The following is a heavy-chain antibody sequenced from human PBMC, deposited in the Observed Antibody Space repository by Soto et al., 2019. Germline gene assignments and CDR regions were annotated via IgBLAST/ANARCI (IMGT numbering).Heavy chain of an antibody. CDR2: ISAYNGHT. CDR1: GYTFTSYG. D-gene: IGHD3-10*01. CDR3: ASDRGYYGSGTPPVNWFDP. Sequence: QVQLVQSGAEVKKPGASVKVSCKASGYTFTSYGISWVRQAPGQGLEWMGWISAYNGHTNYAQKLQGRVTMTTDTSTSTAYMELRRLRSDDTAVYYCASDRGYYGSGTPPVNWFDPGGQGNLVTVSS. J-gene: IGHJ5*02. V-gene: IGHV1-18*04.